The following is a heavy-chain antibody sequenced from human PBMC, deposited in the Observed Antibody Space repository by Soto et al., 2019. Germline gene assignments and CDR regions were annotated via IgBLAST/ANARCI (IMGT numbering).Heavy chain of an antibody. CDR1: GFTFSNSA. D-gene: IGHD6-6*01. CDR2: RGGSGSPT. CDR3: GKGFVSRGCFGY. Sequence: GGLKRHSCAVLGFTFSNSAMSRVRQAPGKGLEWRSARGGSGSPTYYADSVKGRFTISRDNSTNTLYLQMNSLRAEASALYCCGKGFVSRGCFGYWGEGTLVSVSS. J-gene: IGHJ4*03. V-gene: IGHV3-23*01.